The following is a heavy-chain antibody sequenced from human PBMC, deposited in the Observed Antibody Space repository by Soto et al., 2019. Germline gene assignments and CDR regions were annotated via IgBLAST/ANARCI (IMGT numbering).Heavy chain of an antibody. V-gene: IGHV3-23*01. CDR3: ARADLFLMAYEFGY. J-gene: IGHJ4*02. Sequence: EVQLLESGGGLVQRGGSLRVSCAASGFTFNNYAMTWVRQAPGKGLEWVSFINASGDKTYYADSVKGRFTISRDNSKNTLSLQMSSLGDDDTAVYFCARADLFLMAYEFGYRGQGTLVTVSS. CDR1: GFTFNNYA. CDR2: INASGDKT. D-gene: IGHD2-8*01.